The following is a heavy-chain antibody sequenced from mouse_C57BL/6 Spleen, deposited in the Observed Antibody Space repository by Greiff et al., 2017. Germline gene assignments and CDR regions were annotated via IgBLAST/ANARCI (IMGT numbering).Heavy chain of an antibody. D-gene: IGHD1-1*01. CDR1: GYTFTSYW. CDR2: DDPNSGGT. J-gene: IGHJ4*01. CDR3: ARFDYYGRSYAMGD. V-gene: IGHV1-72*01. Sequence: VQLQQPGAELVKPGASVKLSCKASGYTFTSYWMHWVKQRPGRGLEWIGRDDPNSGGTKYNEKFKSKATLTVEKPSSKAYMQLSSLTSDDSAVYYCARFDYYGRSYAMGDRGKGASVTVSS.